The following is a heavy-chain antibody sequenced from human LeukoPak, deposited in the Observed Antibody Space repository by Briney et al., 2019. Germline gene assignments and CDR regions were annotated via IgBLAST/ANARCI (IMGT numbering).Heavy chain of an antibody. CDR3: ARRTRGGGEPYYYYYMDV. CDR2: IYYSGST. D-gene: IGHD3-10*01. V-gene: IGHV4-59*08. J-gene: IGHJ6*03. CDR1: GGSISSYY. Sequence: SETLSLTCTVSGGSISSYYWSWIRQPPGKGLEWIGDIYYSGSTNYNPPLKSRVTISVDTSKNQFSLKLSSVTAADTAVYYCARRTRGGGEPYYYYYMDVWGKGTTVTVSS.